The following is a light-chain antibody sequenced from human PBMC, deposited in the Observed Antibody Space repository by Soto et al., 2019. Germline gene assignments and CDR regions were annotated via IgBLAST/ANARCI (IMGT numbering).Light chain of an antibody. CDR3: QQYNIWT. J-gene: IGKJ1*01. CDR1: QSISSW. Sequence: DIQMTQSPSTLSASVGDRVTITCRASQSISSWWAWYQQKPGKAPKLLIYDASRLESGVTSRFSGSGSGTQFTLTICSPQPDAFATYYCQQYNIWTFGPGTKVEIK. V-gene: IGKV1-5*01. CDR2: DAS.